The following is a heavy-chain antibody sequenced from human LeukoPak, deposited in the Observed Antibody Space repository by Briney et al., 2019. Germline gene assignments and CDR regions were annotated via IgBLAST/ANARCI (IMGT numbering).Heavy chain of an antibody. D-gene: IGHD3-16*01. V-gene: IGHV3-11*04. CDR2: ISVTGNTI. CDR3: ARVRGPDFPYFYMDV. J-gene: IGHJ6*03. CDR1: GFTFSDYY. Sequence: PGGSLRLSCAASGFTFSDYYMSWIRQAPGKGLEWLSYISVTGNTIQYADSVKGRFTISRGTAKDSLYLQLNSLRVEDTAIYYCARVRGPDFPYFYMDVWGKGTT.